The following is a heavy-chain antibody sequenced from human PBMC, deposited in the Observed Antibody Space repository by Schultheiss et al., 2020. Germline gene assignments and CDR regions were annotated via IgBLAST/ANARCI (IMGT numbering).Heavy chain of an antibody. CDR3: ASGRRVNSGYLFYYYGMDV. CDR1: GFAFSRHW. CDR2: INSEGTST. D-gene: IGHD3-22*01. J-gene: IGHJ6*02. V-gene: IGHV3-74*01. Sequence: GGSLRLSCAASGFAFSRHWIHWVRQAPGKGLVWVSRINSEGTSTSYADSVKGRFTISRDNAKNSLYLQMNSLRAEDTAVYYCASGRRVNSGYLFYYYGMDVWGQVTTVTVSS.